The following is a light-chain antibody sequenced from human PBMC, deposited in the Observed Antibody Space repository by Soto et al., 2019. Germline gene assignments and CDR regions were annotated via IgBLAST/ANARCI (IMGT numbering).Light chain of an antibody. CDR1: NIGTKN. Sequence: SYELTQPPSVSVAPGQTARIPCGGNNIGTKNVHWYQQKPGQAPVLVVYDNSDRPSGIPERFSGSNSGNTATLTISRVEAGDEADYYCQVWDNTNDYQVFGGGTQLTVL. CDR2: DNS. V-gene: IGLV3-21*02. CDR3: QVWDNTNDYQV. J-gene: IGLJ3*02.